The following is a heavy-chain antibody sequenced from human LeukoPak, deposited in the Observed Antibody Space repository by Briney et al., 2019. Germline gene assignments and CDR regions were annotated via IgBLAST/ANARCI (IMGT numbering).Heavy chain of an antibody. CDR1: GFTVSSNY. CDR3: AKAGTGTNMIFDY. D-gene: IGHD1-1*01. CDR2: LSSSGGDT. J-gene: IGHJ4*02. V-gene: IGHV3-53*01. Sequence: GGSLRLSCAASGFTVSSNYMSWVSQAPAKGLEWVSALSSSGGDTFYADSVRGRFTISRDTSKNTLYLQMYSLRAEDTAVYYCAKAGTGTNMIFDYWGQGTLVTVSS.